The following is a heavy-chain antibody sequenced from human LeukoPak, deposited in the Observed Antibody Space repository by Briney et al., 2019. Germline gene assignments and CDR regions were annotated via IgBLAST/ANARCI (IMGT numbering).Heavy chain of an antibody. D-gene: IGHD2-2*01. Sequence: GGSLRLSCAASGFTFSNYGMSWVRQAPGKGLEWVSAISGSGGSTYYADSVKGRFTISRDNSKNTLYLQMNSLRAEDTAVYYCARDCSSTSCYASWFDPWGQGTLVTVSS. CDR2: ISGSGGST. CDR1: GFTFSNYG. J-gene: IGHJ5*02. V-gene: IGHV3-23*01. CDR3: ARDCSSTSCYASWFDP.